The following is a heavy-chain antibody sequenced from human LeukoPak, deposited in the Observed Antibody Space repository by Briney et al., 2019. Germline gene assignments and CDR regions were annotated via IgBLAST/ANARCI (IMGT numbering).Heavy chain of an antibody. CDR3: ARGRVTMVRGGTKPYNWFDP. Sequence: PSETLSLTCAVYGGSFSGYYWSWIRQPPGKGLEWIGEINHSGSTNYNPSLKSRVTISVDTSKNQFSLKLSSVTAADTAVYYCARGRVTMVRGGTKPYNWFDPWGQGTLVTVSS. D-gene: IGHD3-10*01. CDR1: GGSFSGYY. CDR2: INHSGST. J-gene: IGHJ5*02. V-gene: IGHV4-34*01.